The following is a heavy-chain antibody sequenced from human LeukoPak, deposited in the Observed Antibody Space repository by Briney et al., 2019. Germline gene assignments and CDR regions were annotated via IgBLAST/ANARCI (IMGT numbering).Heavy chain of an antibody. CDR3: ARQFGGVIVEYYYMDV. CDR1: GDSINTHY. CDR2: IDYRGNT. J-gene: IGHJ6*03. D-gene: IGHD3-16*02. V-gene: IGHV4-59*11. Sequence: PSETLSLTCAVSGDSINTHYWNWIRQPPGKGLEWMGYIDYRGNTNYIPSLKSRLSISVDTSKNQVSLNLRSVTAAYTAVYFCARQFGGVIVEYYYMDVWGKGTTVTVSS.